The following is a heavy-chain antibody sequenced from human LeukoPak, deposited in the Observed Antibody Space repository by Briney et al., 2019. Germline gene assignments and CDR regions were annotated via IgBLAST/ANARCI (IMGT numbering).Heavy chain of an antibody. D-gene: IGHD4-23*01. J-gene: IGHJ6*03. CDR2: IKQDGSEK. V-gene: IGHV3-7*01. CDR3: ARDLERAGIGGNGFVGREVDYYYYMDV. Sequence: KPGGSLRLSCAASGFTFSRYWMSWVRQAPGKGLEWVANIKQDGSEKYYVDSVKGRFTISRDNAKNSLYLQMNSLRAEDTAVYYCARDLERAGIGGNGFVGREVDYYYYMDVWGKGTTVTVSS. CDR1: GFTFSRYW.